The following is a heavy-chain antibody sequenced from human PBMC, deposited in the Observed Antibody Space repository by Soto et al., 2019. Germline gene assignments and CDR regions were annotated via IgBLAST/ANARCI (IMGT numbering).Heavy chain of an antibody. V-gene: IGHV3-33*01. CDR3: ARAEVAGTSNIYFDY. Sequence: GGSLRLSCAASGFPFTTFGMHWVRQAPGKGLEWVAVIWYDGSNKYYADSVKGRFTISRDNSKNTLYLQMNSLRAEDTAVYYCARAEVAGTSNIYFDYWGQGAPVTVSS. J-gene: IGHJ4*02. CDR2: IWYDGSNK. CDR1: GFPFTTFG. D-gene: IGHD6-19*01.